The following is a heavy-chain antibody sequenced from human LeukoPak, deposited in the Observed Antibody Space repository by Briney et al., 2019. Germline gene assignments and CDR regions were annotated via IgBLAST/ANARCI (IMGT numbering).Heavy chain of an antibody. CDR3: VKDRGMGSGWAYFQH. CDR2: IGRNGDST. V-gene: IGHV3-64D*06. CDR1: GFTFSTYA. J-gene: IGHJ1*01. D-gene: IGHD6-19*01. Sequence: PGGSLRLSCSASGFTFSTYAMHWVRQAPGKGLEYVSAIGRNGDSTYYADSVKGRFTISRDNSKNTLYLQMSSLRPEDTAVYYCVKDRGMGSGWAYFQHWGQGTLVTVSS.